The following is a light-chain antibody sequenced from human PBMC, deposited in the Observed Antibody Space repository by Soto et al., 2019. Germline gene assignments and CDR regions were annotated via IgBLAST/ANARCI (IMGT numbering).Light chain of an antibody. CDR2: EVS. J-gene: IGLJ1*01. CDR1: SSDVGGYSS. Sequence: QSVLTQPPSASGSPGQSVTISCTGTSSDVGGYSSVAWFQHHPGKAPKLMIYEVSKRPSGVPDRFSGSKSGNTASLTVSWLQAVDEADYYCISYAGSNNYVFGTGTKVTVL. CDR3: ISYAGSNNYV. V-gene: IGLV2-8*01.